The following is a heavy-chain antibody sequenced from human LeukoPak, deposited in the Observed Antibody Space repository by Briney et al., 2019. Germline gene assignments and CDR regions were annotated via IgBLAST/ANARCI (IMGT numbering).Heavy chain of an antibody. D-gene: IGHD3-10*01. CDR1: GFTFSSYA. CDR2: ISGSGGST. J-gene: IGHJ6*02. CDR3: AKYDGSGSYYYYYYGMDV. V-gene: IGHV3-23*01. Sequence: GGSLTLSCAASGFTFSSYAMSWVRQAPGKGLEWVSAISGSGGSTYYADSVKGRFTISRDNSKNTLYLQMNSLRAEDTAVYYCAKYDGSGSYYYYYYGMDVWGQGTTVTVSS.